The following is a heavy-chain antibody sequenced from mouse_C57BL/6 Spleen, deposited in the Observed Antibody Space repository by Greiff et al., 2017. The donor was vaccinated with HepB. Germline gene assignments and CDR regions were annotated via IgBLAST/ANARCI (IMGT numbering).Heavy chain of an antibody. Sequence: QVQLQQSGAELVKPGASVKISCKASGYAFSSYWMNWVKQRPGKGLEWIGQIYPGDGDTNYNGKFKGKATLTADKSSSTAYMQLSSLTSEDSAVYFCARCQLYSNLYYYAMDYWGQGTSVTVSS. D-gene: IGHD2-5*01. V-gene: IGHV1-80*01. CDR3: ARCQLYSNLYYYAMDY. J-gene: IGHJ4*01. CDR2: IYPGDGDT. CDR1: GYAFSSYW.